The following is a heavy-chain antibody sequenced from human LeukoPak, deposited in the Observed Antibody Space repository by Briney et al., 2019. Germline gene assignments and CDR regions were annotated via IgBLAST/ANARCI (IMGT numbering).Heavy chain of an antibody. V-gene: IGHV3-48*03. CDR2: INTGGSTI. D-gene: IGHD2-21*02. Sequence: GGSLRLSCAASGFTFSSYEMSWVRRPPRRGLEWISYINTGGSTIDYAYSVKGPFTISRDNAKNSLYLQMDSLGAEDTAVYYCARDRPLSTYCGGDCYYKRGDYWGQGTLVTVSS. CDR3: ARDRPLSTYCGGDCYYKRGDY. J-gene: IGHJ4*02. CDR1: GFTFSSYE.